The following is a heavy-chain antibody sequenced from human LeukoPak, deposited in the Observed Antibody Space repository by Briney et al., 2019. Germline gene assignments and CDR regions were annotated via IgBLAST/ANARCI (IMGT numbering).Heavy chain of an antibody. D-gene: IGHD3-22*01. CDR1: GGTFSSYA. V-gene: IGHV1-69*05. CDR2: IIPIFGTA. J-gene: IGHJ4*02. CDR3: ARDYYDSSGYYGC. Sequence: SVKVSCKASGGTFSSYAVSWVRQAPGQGLEWMGGIIPIFGTANYAQKFQGRVTITTDESTSTAYMELSSLRSEDTAVYYCARDYYDSSGYYGCWGQGTLVTVSS.